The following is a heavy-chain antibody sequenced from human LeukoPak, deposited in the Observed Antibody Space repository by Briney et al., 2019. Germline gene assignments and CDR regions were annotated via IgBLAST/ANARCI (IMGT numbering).Heavy chain of an antibody. V-gene: IGHV1-69*13. D-gene: IGHD6-13*01. CDR3: ARGIAAAGSPPRWFDP. J-gene: IGHJ5*02. CDR1: GGTFSSYA. CDR2: IIPIFGTA. Sequence: SVKVSCKASGGTFSSYAISWVRQAPGQGLEWMGGIIPIFGTANYAQKFQGRVTITADESTSTAYMELSSLRSEDTAVYYRARGIAAAGSPPRWFDPWGQGTLVTVSS.